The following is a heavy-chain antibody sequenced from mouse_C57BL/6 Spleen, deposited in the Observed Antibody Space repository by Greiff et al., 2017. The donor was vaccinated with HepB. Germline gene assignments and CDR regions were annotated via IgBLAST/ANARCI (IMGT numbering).Heavy chain of an antibody. V-gene: IGHV1-64*01. Sequence: QVQLKQPGAELVKPGASVKLSCKASGYTFTSYWMHWVKQRPGQGLEWIGMIHPNSGSTNYNEKFKSKATLTVDKSSSTAYMQLSSLTSEDSAVYYCARSGIYYDYDGHFDYWGQGTTLTVSS. CDR3: ARSGIYYDYDGHFDY. J-gene: IGHJ2*01. CDR1: GYTFTSYW. D-gene: IGHD2-4*01. CDR2: IHPNSGST.